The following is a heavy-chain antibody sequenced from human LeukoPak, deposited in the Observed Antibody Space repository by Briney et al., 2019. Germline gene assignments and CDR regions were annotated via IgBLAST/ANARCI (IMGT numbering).Heavy chain of an antibody. Sequence: SETLCLTCAVYGGSFSGYYWSWIRQPPGKGLEWIGEINHSGSTNYNPSLKSRVTISVDTSKNQFSLKLSSVTAADTAVYYCARLLSPPNYYGSGSYYKWPRWFDPWGQGTLVTVSS. CDR1: GGSFSGYY. V-gene: IGHV4-34*01. J-gene: IGHJ5*02. CDR2: INHSGST. D-gene: IGHD3-10*01. CDR3: ARLLSPPNYYGSGSYYKWPRWFDP.